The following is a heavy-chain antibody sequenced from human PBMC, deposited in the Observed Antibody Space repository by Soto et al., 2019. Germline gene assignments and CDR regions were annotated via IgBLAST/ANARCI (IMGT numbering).Heavy chain of an antibody. V-gene: IGHV1-69*01. D-gene: IGHD6-19*01. Sequence: QVQLMQSGAEVKKPGSSVKVSCKASGGSFSSYAINWVRQAPGQGLEWMGGIIPMLGTPNYAQKFQGRVTITADESTNTAYIELGSLRSEDTAVDYCARVIGGSGWYGSFGSWGQGTLVTVSS. J-gene: IGHJ4*02. CDR3: ARVIGGSGWYGSFGS. CDR1: GGSFSSYA. CDR2: IIPMLGTP.